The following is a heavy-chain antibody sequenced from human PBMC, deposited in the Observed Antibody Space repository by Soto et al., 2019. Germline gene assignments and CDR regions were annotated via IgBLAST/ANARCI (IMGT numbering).Heavy chain of an antibody. CDR1: GAAISSSRYY. V-gene: IGHV4-39*07. Sequence: SETLSLTCTVSGAAISSSRYYWGWVRQPPGKGLEWIGSIYSSGSTYYNPSLESRVTMSVDMSKNQFSLKLTSVIAVDTVVYYCARFSRSSRDSDMDVWGQGTTVTVSS. CDR3: ARFSRSSRDSDMDV. CDR2: IYSSGST. J-gene: IGHJ6*02. D-gene: IGHD2-15*01.